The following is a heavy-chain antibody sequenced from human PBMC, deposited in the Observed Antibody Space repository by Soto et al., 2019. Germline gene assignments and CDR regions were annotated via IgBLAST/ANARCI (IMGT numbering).Heavy chain of an antibody. Sequence: PSETLSLTCAVYGGSFSGYYWSWIRQPPGKGLEWIGEINHSGSTNYNPSLKSRVTISVDTSKNQFSLKLSSVTAADTAVYYCASVVRGVRGYYYYMDVWGKGTTVTVSS. J-gene: IGHJ6*03. CDR1: GGSFSGYY. CDR3: ASVVRGVRGYYYYMDV. D-gene: IGHD3-10*01. V-gene: IGHV4-34*01. CDR2: INHSGST.